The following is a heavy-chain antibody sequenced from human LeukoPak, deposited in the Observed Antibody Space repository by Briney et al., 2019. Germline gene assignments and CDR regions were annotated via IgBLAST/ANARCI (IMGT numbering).Heavy chain of an antibody. Sequence: SVKGRFTISRDNSKNTLYLQMNSLRVDDTAGYYCARESAVTMADYGMDVWGQGTTVTVS. CDR3: ARESAVTMADYGMDV. J-gene: IGHJ6*02. D-gene: IGHD4-17*01. V-gene: IGHV3-30*01.